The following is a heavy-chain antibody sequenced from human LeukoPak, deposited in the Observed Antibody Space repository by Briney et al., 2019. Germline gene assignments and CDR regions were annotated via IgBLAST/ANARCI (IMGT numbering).Heavy chain of an antibody. Sequence: GGSLRLSCAASGFTFSSYSMNWVRQSPGKGLEWVSSISSSSSYIYYADSVKGRFTISRDNAKNSLYLQMNSLRADDTAVYYCARAIYYYGMDVWGQGTTVTVSS. CDR2: ISSSSSYI. CDR3: ARAIYYYGMDV. J-gene: IGHJ6*02. V-gene: IGHV3-21*01. CDR1: GFTFSSYS.